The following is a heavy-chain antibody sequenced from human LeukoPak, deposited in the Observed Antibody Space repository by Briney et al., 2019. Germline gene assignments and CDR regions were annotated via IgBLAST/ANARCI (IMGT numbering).Heavy chain of an antibody. CDR3: ASIFSFDNSGYYYPDNFQH. CDR2: IDREDGET. Sequence: ASVRVSCKVSGDTLTELSMHWVRQAPGKGLEWVGGIDREDGETIYAQKLQGRVTLTEDPSPDTPYMELSSLRSADTPVYYCASIFSFDNSGYYYPDNFQHWGQGPLVTVST. V-gene: IGHV1-24*01. CDR1: GDTLTELS. J-gene: IGHJ1*01. D-gene: IGHD3-22*01.